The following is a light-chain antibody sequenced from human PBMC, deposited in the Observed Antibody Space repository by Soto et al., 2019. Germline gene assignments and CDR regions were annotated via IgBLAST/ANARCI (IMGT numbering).Light chain of an antibody. CDR3: CSFAGPQSFEV. CDR1: SSDIGGYTY. J-gene: IGLJ1*01. CDR2: DVS. Sequence: QSVLTQPRSVSGSPGQSVTISCTGTSSDIGGYTYVSWYQQHSGKAPKVIIYDVSERPSGVPDRFSGSKSGNTASLTISGLQPEDEADYYCCSFAGPQSFEVFGEGTKVTVL. V-gene: IGLV2-11*01.